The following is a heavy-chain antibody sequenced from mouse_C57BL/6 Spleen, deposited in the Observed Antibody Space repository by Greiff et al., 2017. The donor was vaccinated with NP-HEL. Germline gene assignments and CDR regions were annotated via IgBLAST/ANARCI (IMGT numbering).Heavy chain of an antibody. D-gene: IGHD1-1*01. CDR3: ATPYYGSSYERYFDV. CDR2: IWSGGST. J-gene: IGHJ1*03. V-gene: IGHV2-2*01. CDR1: GFSLTSYG. Sequence: QVQLKQSGPGLVQPSQSLSITCTVSGFSLTSYGVHWVRQSPGKGLEWLGVIWSGGSTDYNAAFISRLSISKDNSKSQVFFKMNSLQADDTAIYYCATPYYGSSYERYFDVWGTGTPVTVSS.